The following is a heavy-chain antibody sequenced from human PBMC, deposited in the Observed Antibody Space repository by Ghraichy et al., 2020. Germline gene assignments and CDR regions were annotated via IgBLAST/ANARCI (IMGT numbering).Heavy chain of an antibody. CDR2: MNPNSGNT. CDR1: GYTFTSYD. V-gene: IGHV1-8*01. J-gene: IGHJ5*02. Sequence: ASVKVSCKASGYTFTSYDINWVRQATGQGLEWMGWMNPNSGNTGYAQKFQGRVTMTRNTSISTAYMELSSLRSEDTAVYYCARKPYYDFWSGGGAWFDPWGQGTLVTVSS. D-gene: IGHD3-3*01. CDR3: ARKPYYDFWSGGGAWFDP.